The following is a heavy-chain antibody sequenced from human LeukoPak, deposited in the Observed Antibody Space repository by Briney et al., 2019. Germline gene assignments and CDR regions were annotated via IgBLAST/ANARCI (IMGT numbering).Heavy chain of an antibody. D-gene: IGHD3-3*01. CDR2: INHSGST. CDR3: ARCGGSGHPHYYYMDV. Sequence: PSETLSLTCAVYGGSFSGYYWSWIRQPPGKGLEWIGEINHSGSTNYNPSLKSRVTISVDTSKNQFSLKLSSVTAADTAVYYCARCGGSGHPHYYYMDVWGKGTTVTVSS. J-gene: IGHJ6*03. CDR1: GGSFSGYY. V-gene: IGHV4-34*01.